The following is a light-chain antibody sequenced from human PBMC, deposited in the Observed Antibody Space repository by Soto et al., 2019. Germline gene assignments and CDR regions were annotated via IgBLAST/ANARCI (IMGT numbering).Light chain of an antibody. CDR2: DVS. V-gene: IGLV2-14*01. J-gene: IGLJ1*01. Sequence: QSVLPRPASVSGSPGQSITISCTGTSSDVGGYNYVSWYQQHPGKAPKLMIYDVSNRPSGVSNRFSGSKPGNTASLTISGLQAEDEADYYCSSYTSSSTYVFGTGTKVTVL. CDR3: SSYTSSSTYV. CDR1: SSDVGGYNY.